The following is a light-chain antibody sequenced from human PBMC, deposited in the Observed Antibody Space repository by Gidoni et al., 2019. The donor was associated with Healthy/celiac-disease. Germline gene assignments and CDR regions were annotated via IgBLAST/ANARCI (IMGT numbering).Light chain of an antibody. V-gene: IGLV2-23*02. CDR3: CSYAGSSTLVV. J-gene: IGLJ2*01. Sequence: QSALTQPASVSGSPGQSITISCTGTSSDVGSYNLVSCYQQHPDKAPTLMIYEVSKRPSGVSNRFSGSKSGNTASLTISGLQAEDEADYYCCSYAGSSTLVVFGGGTKLTVL. CDR2: EVS. CDR1: SSDVGSYNL.